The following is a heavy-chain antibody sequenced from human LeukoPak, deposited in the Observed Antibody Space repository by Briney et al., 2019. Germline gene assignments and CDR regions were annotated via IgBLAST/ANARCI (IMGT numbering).Heavy chain of an antibody. CDR3: AKDQLWYFTNGLCYTKESPFDV. V-gene: IGHV3-23*01. Sequence: GGSLRLSCAASGFTFRSYAMSWVRQAPGKGLEWVSSISDRGGSTYYADSVKGRFTISRDSSKNTLYLQLNSLRAEDTAVYYCAKDQLWYFTNGLCYTKESPFDVWGQGTMVTVSS. J-gene: IGHJ3*01. CDR2: ISDRGGST. D-gene: IGHD2-8*01. CDR1: GFTFRSYA.